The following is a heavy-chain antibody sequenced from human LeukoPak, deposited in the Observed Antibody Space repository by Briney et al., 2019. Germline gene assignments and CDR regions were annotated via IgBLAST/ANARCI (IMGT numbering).Heavy chain of an antibody. CDR3: ARDFDCSSTSCYLPVGAFDI. CDR2: IYYSGST. V-gene: IGHV4-59*01. Sequence: PSQTLSLTCTVSGGSISSYYWSWIRQPPGKGLEWIGYIYYSGSTNYNPSLKSRVTISVDTSKNQFSLKLSSVTAADTAVYYCARDFDCSSTSCYLPVGAFDIWGQGTMVTVSS. D-gene: IGHD2-2*01. CDR1: GGSISSYY. J-gene: IGHJ3*02.